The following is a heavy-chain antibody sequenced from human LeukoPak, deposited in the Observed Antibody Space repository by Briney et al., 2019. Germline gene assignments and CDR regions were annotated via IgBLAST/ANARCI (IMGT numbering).Heavy chain of an antibody. J-gene: IGHJ4*02. CDR2: INPNSGGT. Sequence: AASVKVSCKASGYTFTGYYMHWVRQAPGQGLEWMGWINPNSGGTNYAQKFQGRVTMTRDTSISTAYMELSRLRSDDTAVYYCAREPHCSGGSCLLFDYWDQGTLVTVSS. D-gene: IGHD2-15*01. CDR3: AREPHCSGGSCLLFDY. CDR1: GYTFTGYY. V-gene: IGHV1-2*02.